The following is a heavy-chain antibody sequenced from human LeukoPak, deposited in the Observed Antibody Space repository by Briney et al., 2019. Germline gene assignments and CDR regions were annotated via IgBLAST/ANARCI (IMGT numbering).Heavy chain of an antibody. V-gene: IGHV4-39*07. Sequence: SETLSLTCTVSGGSISNSGFYWGWIRQPPGKGLEWIGNIYYSGSTYYNSSLKSRVTMSVDTSKNQFSLKLSSVTAADTAVYYCARRYCSGGSCYSAFDYWGQGTLVTVSS. CDR2: IYYSGST. J-gene: IGHJ4*02. D-gene: IGHD2-15*01. CDR1: GGSISNSGFY. CDR3: ARRYCSGGSCYSAFDY.